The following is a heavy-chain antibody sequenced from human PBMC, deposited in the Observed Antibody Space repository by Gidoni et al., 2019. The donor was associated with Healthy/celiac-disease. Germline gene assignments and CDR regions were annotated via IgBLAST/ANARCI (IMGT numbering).Heavy chain of an antibody. Sequence: GPGFTFSRYAMHWVRQAPGKGLEYVSAISSNGGSTYYADSVKGRFTISRDNSKNTLYLQMSSLRAEDTAVYYCVKDMRRGSSGWFDYWGQGTLVTVSS. D-gene: IGHD6-19*01. CDR3: VKDMRRGSSGWFDY. CDR1: GFTFSRYA. CDR2: ISSNGGST. J-gene: IGHJ5*01. V-gene: IGHV3-64D*06.